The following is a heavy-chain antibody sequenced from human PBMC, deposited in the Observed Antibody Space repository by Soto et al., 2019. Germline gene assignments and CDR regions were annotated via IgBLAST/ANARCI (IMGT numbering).Heavy chain of an antibody. Sequence: ASVKVSCKASGSTFTSYYMHWVRQDPGQGLEWMGRINPSAGSTTYTQNFQGRVTMTRDTSTSTVYMELSSLRSDDTAGYYCARVTDASSWNYAGFDYWGQGTLVTVSS. CDR3: ARVTDASSWNYAGFDY. J-gene: IGHJ4*02. CDR1: GSTFTSYY. D-gene: IGHD6-13*01. CDR2: INPSAGST. V-gene: IGHV1-46*01.